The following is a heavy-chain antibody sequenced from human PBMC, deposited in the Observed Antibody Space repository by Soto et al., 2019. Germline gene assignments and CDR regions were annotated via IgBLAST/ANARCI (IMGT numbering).Heavy chain of an antibody. CDR3: ARASITVAGDY. CDR2: SKNKANSYTT. Sequence: EVQLVESGGGLVQPGGSLRLSCAASGFTFSDHYMDWVRQAPGKGLEWVGRSKNKANSYTTKYAASLKGRFTISRDDSKNSLYLQMSSRETEDTAVYYCARASITVAGDYWGQGTLVTVSS. CDR1: GFTFSDHY. J-gene: IGHJ4*02. V-gene: IGHV3-72*01. D-gene: IGHD6-19*01.